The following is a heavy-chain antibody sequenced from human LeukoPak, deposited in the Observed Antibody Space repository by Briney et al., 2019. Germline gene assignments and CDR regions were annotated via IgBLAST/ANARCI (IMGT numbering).Heavy chain of an antibody. J-gene: IGHJ4*02. Sequence: SETLSLTCTVSHYSISSNYYWGWIRQPPGKGLEWFGSIYHSGSTYYNPSLKSRVTISVDTSKNQFSLNLTPVPAGETAVYCCARSSGYMSCWGQGTLVTVSS. V-gene: IGHV4-38-2*02. D-gene: IGHD3-22*01. CDR3: ARSSGYMSC. CDR1: HYSISSNYY. CDR2: IYHSGST.